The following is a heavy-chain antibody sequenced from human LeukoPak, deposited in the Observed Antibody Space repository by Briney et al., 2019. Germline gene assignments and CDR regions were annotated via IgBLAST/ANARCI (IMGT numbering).Heavy chain of an antibody. J-gene: IGHJ4*02. Sequence: GGSLRLSCAASGFSLTNYGMHWVRQAPGKGLVWVSHINHDGSLRNYADSVQGRFTVSRDIAKNTLYLHMNSLGADDTATYYCARDVFSLGDSWGQGTLVTVSS. CDR3: ARDVFSLGDS. D-gene: IGHD5/OR15-5a*01. CDR2: INHDGSLR. CDR1: GFSLTNYG. V-gene: IGHV3-74*01.